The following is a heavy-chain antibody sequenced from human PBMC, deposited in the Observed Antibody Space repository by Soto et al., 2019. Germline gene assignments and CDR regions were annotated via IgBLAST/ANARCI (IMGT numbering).Heavy chain of an antibody. Sequence: GESLKISCKASGYTFASYWIGWVRQMPGKGLEWMGIIYPADSDTRYNPSFQGQVTISADKSITTAYLQWSSLKASDTAMYYCARGPTSLFDHWGQGTLVTSPQ. CDR2: IYPADSDT. J-gene: IGHJ4*02. CDR3: ARGPTSLFDH. V-gene: IGHV5-51*01. CDR1: GYTFASYW.